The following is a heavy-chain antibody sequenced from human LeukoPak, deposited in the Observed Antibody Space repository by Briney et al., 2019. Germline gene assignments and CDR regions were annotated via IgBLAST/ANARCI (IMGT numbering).Heavy chain of an antibody. D-gene: IGHD6-13*01. CDR1: GFTFSSYA. CDR2: TSGSGGST. CDR3: AKDRIWGAAAGTFSFDY. Sequence: PGGSLRLSCAASGFTFSSYAMSWVRQAPGKGLEWVSATSGSGGSTYYADSVKGRFTISRDNSKNTLYLQMNSLRAEDTAVYYCAKDRIWGAAAGTFSFDYWGQGTLVTVSS. V-gene: IGHV3-23*01. J-gene: IGHJ4*02.